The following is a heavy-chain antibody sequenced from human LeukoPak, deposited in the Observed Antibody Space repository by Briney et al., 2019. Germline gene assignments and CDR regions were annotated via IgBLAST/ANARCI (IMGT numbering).Heavy chain of an antibody. J-gene: IGHJ6*03. V-gene: IGHV4-4*07. Sequence: PSETLSLTCTVSGGSISSYYWSWIRQPAGKGLEWIGRIYTSGGTNYNPSLKSRATIAVDTSKNQCSLKLSSVTAADTAVYYCARDGYCSGGSCYSVYYYYYYMDVWGKGTTVTVSS. CDR3: ARDGYCSGGSCYSVYYYYYYMDV. D-gene: IGHD2-15*01. CDR1: GGSISSYY. CDR2: IYTSGGT.